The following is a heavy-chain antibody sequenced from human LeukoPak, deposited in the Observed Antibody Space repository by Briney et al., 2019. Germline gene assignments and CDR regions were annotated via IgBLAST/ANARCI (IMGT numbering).Heavy chain of an antibody. CDR3: ARDRHCANGVCHSPPGMDV. CDR1: GFTFSSYG. D-gene: IGHD2-8*01. Sequence: GGSLRLSCAASGFTFSSYGMHWVRQAPGKGLEWVADVWFDGKNEHFADSVKGRFTISRDNSKNTMYLQINSLRAEDTAVYYCARDRHCANGVCHSPPGMDVWGQGTTVTVSS. J-gene: IGHJ6*02. CDR2: VWFDGKNE. V-gene: IGHV3-33*01.